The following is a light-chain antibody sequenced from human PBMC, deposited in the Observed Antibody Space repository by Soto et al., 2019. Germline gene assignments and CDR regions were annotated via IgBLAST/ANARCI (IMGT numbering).Light chain of an antibody. Sequence: EIVLTQSPGTLSLSPGERATLSCRASQSVSSSYLAWYQQKPGEAPRLLIYGASSRAPGIPARFSGSGSGTDFTLTISRLEPEDFAAYYCQQYGSSPLTFGQGTRLEIK. CDR1: QSVSSSY. V-gene: IGKV3-20*01. CDR3: QQYGSSPLT. J-gene: IGKJ5*01. CDR2: GAS.